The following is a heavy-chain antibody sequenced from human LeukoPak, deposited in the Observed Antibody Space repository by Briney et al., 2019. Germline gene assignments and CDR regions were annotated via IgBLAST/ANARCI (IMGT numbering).Heavy chain of an antibody. J-gene: IGHJ4*02. V-gene: IGHV1-8*01. Sequence: ASVKVSCKASGYTFTSYDINWVRQAPGQGLEWMGWMNPNSGNTGYAQKFQGRVTMTRNTSISTAYMELSSLRSEDTAVYYCAKVPTYYGDYDSDYWGQGTLVTVSS. CDR2: MNPNSGNT. CDR3: AKVPTYYGDYDSDY. CDR1: GYTFTSYD. D-gene: IGHD4-17*01.